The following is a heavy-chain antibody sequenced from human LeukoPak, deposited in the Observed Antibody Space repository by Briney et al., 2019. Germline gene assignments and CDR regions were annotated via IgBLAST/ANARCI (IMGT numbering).Heavy chain of an antibody. Sequence: GGSLRLSCAASGFTFSDYYMSWIRQAPGKGLEWVSYISSSGSTIYYADSMKGRFTISRDNAKNSLYLQMNSLRAEDTAVYYCARDFYDSLGANAFDIWGQGTMVTVSS. J-gene: IGHJ3*02. D-gene: IGHD3-16*01. CDR3: ARDFYDSLGANAFDI. V-gene: IGHV3-11*04. CDR1: GFTFSDYY. CDR2: ISSSGSTI.